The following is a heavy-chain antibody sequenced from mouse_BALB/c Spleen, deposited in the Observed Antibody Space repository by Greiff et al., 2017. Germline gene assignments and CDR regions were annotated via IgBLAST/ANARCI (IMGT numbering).Heavy chain of an antibody. V-gene: IGHV2-6-7*01. CDR1: GFSLTGYG. D-gene: IGHD1-1*01. Sequence: QVQLQQSGPGLVAPSQSLSITCTVSGFSLTGYGVNWVRQPPGKGLEWLGMIWGDGSTDYNSALKSRLSISKDNSKSQVFLKMNSLQTDDTARYYCARDSDYYGSSSAWFAYWGQGTLVTVSA. J-gene: IGHJ3*01. CDR2: IWGDGST. CDR3: ARDSDYYGSSSAWFAY.